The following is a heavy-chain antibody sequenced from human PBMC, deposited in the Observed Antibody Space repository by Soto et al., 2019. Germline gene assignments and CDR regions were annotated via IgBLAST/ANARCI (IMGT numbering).Heavy chain of an antibody. Sequence: PSETLSLTCTVSGGSVSSGSYYWSWIRQPPGKGLEWIGYIYYSGSTNYNPSLKSRVTISVDTSKNQFSLKLSSVTAADTAVYYCARGVRLHLALRGFDYWGQGTLVTVYS. D-gene: IGHD6-25*01. CDR3: ARGVRLHLALRGFDY. CDR2: IYYSGST. V-gene: IGHV4-61*01. J-gene: IGHJ4*02. CDR1: GGSVSSGSYY.